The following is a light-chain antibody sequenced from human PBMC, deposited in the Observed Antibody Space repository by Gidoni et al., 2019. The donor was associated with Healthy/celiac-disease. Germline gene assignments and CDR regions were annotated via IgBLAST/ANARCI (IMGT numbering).Light chain of an antibody. J-gene: IGKJ5*01. CDR3: QQYNNWRIT. CDR1: QSVSSN. Sequence: EIVMPQSPATLSVSPGERATLSCRASQSVSSNLAWYQQKPGQAPRLLIYGASTRATGIPARFSGSGSGTEFTLTISSLQSEDFAVYYCQQYNNWRITFGQGTRLEIK. V-gene: IGKV3-15*01. CDR2: GAS.